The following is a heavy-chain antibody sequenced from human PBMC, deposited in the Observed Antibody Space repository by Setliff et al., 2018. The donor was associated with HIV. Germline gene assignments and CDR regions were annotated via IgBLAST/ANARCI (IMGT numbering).Heavy chain of an antibody. CDR3: ARDREYMDV. CDR2: ISAYNGNT. J-gene: IGHJ6*03. CDR1: GYTFSGYY. V-gene: IGHV1-18*04. Sequence: GASVKVSCKASGYTFSGYYIHWVRQAPGQGLEWMGWISAYNGNTNYAQKLQGRVTMTTDTSTSTAHMELRSLRSDDTAVYYCARDREYMDVWGKGTTVTVSS.